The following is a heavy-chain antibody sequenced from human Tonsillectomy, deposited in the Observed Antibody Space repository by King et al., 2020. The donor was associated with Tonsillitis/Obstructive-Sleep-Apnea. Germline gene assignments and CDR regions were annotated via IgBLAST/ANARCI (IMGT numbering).Heavy chain of an antibody. CDR2: INHSGST. D-gene: IGHD3-3*01. J-gene: IGHJ6*03. CDR3: ARGCVLRFLEWFRPAPYYYYMDV. CDR1: GGSFSGYY. V-gene: IGHV4-34*01. Sequence: VQLQQWGAGLLKPSETLSLTCAVYGGSFSGYYWSWIRQPPDKGLEWIGEINHSGSTNYNPSLKSRVTISVDTSKNQFSLRLSSVTAADTAVYYCARGCVLRFLEWFRPAPYYYYMDVWGKGTTVTVSS.